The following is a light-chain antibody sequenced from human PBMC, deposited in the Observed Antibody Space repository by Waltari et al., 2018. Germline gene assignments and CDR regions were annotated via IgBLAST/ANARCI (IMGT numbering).Light chain of an antibody. Sequence: EIVMTQSPDSLAVSLGERATIHCKSSQNLLYTSNNKNFLAWYQQRPGHPLKLLIYWASTRESGVPDRFRGNGSGTDFTLTITALQAEDVAVYYCQQYYSPPLTFGGGTKVEIK. CDR3: QQYYSPPLT. V-gene: IGKV4-1*01. J-gene: IGKJ4*01. CDR1: QNLLYTSNNKNF. CDR2: WAS.